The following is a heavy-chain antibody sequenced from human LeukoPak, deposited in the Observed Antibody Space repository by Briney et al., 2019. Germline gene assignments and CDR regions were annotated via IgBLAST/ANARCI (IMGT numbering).Heavy chain of an antibody. CDR3: ARDLSGITGYTYGRGIDY. Sequence: PGGSLKLSCAASGFTFSSNWMSWVRQAPGKGLEWVANIKKDGSEEYYVDSVEGRFTISRDNAKTSLYLQMNSLRAEDTAVYYCARDLSGITGYTYGRGIDYWGQGTLVTVSS. CDR2: IKKDGSEE. J-gene: IGHJ4*02. CDR1: GFTFSSNW. V-gene: IGHV3-7*01. D-gene: IGHD5-18*01.